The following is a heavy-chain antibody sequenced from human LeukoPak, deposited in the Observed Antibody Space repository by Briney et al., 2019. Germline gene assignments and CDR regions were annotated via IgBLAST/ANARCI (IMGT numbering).Heavy chain of an antibody. Sequence: PPGGSLRLSCAASGFTFSSYEMNWVRQAPGKGLEWVSYISSSGSTIYYADSVKGRFTISRDNAKNSVYLQMDTLTAEDTAMYYCARWGDWHDLHAFDVWGQGTTVTVSS. J-gene: IGHJ3*01. CDR1: GFTFSSYE. D-gene: IGHD1-1*01. V-gene: IGHV3-48*03. CDR2: ISSSGSTI. CDR3: ARWGDWHDLHAFDV.